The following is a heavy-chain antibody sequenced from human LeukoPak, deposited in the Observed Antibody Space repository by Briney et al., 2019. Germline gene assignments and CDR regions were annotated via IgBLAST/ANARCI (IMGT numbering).Heavy chain of an antibody. Sequence: SETLSLTCTVSGGSISSYYWSWIRQPPGKGLEWIGYIYYSGSTNYNPSLKSRVTISVDTSKNQFSLKLSSVTAADTAVYYCARYSGYELFYYYYGMDVWGQGTTFTVSS. CDR2: IYYSGST. CDR1: GGSISSYY. D-gene: IGHD5-12*01. J-gene: IGHJ6*02. CDR3: ARYSGYELFYYYYGMDV. V-gene: IGHV4-59*01.